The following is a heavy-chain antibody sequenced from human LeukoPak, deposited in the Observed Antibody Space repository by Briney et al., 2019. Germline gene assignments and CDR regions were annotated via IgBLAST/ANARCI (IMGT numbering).Heavy chain of an antibody. CDR3: ASPRGSYTPVLYYFHY. CDR1: GGTFSSYA. CDR2: IIPVFGTP. V-gene: IGHV1-69*13. Sequence: AASVKVSCKASGGTFSSYAISWVRQAPGQGLEWMGGIIPVFGTPKYAQKFQGRVTITADESTSTANMELSSLRSEDTAVYYCASPRGSYTPVLYYFHYWGQGTLVTVSS. J-gene: IGHJ4*02. D-gene: IGHD1-26*01.